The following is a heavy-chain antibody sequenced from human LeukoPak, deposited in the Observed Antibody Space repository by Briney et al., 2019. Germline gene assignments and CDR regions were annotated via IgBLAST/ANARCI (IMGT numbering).Heavy chain of an antibody. V-gene: IGHV3-7*01. CDR3: AKESSGADYYFDY. D-gene: IGHD3-22*01. J-gene: IGHJ4*02. Sequence: GGSLRPSCAASGFTFSSYEMNWVRQAPGKGPEWVANIRPDGSRTYFMDSVKGRFTISRDNARNSLYLQMTSVRVGDSAVYYCAKESSGADYYFDYWGQGTVVPVSS. CDR2: IRPDGSRT. CDR1: GFTFSSYE.